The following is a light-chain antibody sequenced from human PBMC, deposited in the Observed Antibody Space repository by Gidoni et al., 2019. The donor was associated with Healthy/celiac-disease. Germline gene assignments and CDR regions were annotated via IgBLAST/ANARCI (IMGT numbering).Light chain of an antibody. CDR3: CSYAGSSTFV. V-gene: IGLV2-23*03. CDR2: EGS. Sequence: QSALTQPASVSGSPGQSITISCTGTSSDVGSYNLVSWYQQPPGKAPKLMIYEGSKRPSGVSNRFSGSKSGNTASLTISGLQAEDEADYSCCSYAGSSTFVFGGGTKLTVL. CDR1: SSDVGSYNL. J-gene: IGLJ3*02.